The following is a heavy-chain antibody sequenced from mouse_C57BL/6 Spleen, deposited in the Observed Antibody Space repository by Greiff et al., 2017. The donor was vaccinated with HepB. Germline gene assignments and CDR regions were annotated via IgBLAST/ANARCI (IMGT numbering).Heavy chain of an antibody. CDR1: GYTFTDYN. J-gene: IGHJ3*01. Sequence: VQLQQSGPELVKPGASVKMSCKASGYTFTDYNMHWVKQSHGKSLEWIGYINPNNGGTSYNQKFKGKATLTVNKSSSTAYMELRSLTSEDSAVYYCAHTTVVATRGFAYWGQGTLVTVSA. CDR2: INPNNGGT. V-gene: IGHV1-22*01. CDR3: AHTTVVATRGFAY. D-gene: IGHD1-1*01.